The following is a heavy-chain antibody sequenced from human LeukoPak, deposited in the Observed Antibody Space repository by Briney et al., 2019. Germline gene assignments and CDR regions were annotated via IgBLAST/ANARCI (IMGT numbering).Heavy chain of an antibody. D-gene: IGHD1-26*01. CDR1: GFIFSSYA. J-gene: IGHJ4*02. CDR2: ISYDGTNK. CDR3: ARDLVGPGYYFDY. V-gene: IGHV3-30-3*01. Sequence: GGSLRLSCVASGFIFSSYAMHWVRQAPGKGLEWVAVISYDGTNKYYADSVKGRFTISRDNSENTLYLQMNSLRAEDTAVYYCARDLVGPGYYFDYWGQGTLVTVSS.